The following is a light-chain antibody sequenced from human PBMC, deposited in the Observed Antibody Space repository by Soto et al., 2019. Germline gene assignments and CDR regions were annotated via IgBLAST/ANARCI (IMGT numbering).Light chain of an antibody. CDR2: GAS. Sequence: EIVLTQSPGTLSLSPGERATLSCRVSQSVSSSYLAWYQQKPGQAPRLLIYGASSRATGIPDRFSGSGSGTDFTLTISRLEPEYFSLYYCQQYGSSPLWPFGQGPKLEIK. V-gene: IGKV3-20*01. J-gene: IGKJ1*01. CDR3: QQYGSSPLWP. CDR1: QSVSSSY.